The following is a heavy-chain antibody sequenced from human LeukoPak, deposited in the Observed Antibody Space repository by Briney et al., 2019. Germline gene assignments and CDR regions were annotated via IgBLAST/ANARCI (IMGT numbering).Heavy chain of an antibody. CDR2: IIPIFGTA. J-gene: IGHJ4*02. D-gene: IGHD2-21*01. CDR1: GGTFSSYA. V-gene: IGHV1-69*13. Sequence: SVKASCKASGGTFSSYAISWVRQAPGQGLEWMGGIIPIFGTANYAQKFQGRVTITADESTSTAYMELSSLRSEDTAVYYCARAPYRLVVNYYFDYWGQGTLVTVSS. CDR3: ARAPYRLVVNYYFDY.